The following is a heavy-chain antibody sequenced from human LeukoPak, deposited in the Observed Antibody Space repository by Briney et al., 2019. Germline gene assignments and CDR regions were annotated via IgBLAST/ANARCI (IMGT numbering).Heavy chain of an antibody. J-gene: IGHJ4*02. CDR2: ISYDGSNK. Sequence: QAGGSLRLSCAASGFTFSSYSMNWVRQAPGKGLEWVAVISYDGSNKYYADSVKGRFTISRDNSKNTLYLQMNSLRAEDTAVYYCARAEVITNYFDYWGQGTLVTVSS. CDR1: GFTFSSYS. CDR3: ARAEVITNYFDY. D-gene: IGHD3-16*01. V-gene: IGHV3-30*03.